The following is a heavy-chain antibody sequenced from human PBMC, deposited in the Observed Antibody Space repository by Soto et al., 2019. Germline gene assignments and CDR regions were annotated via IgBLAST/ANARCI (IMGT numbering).Heavy chain of an antibody. V-gene: IGHV1-24*01. Sequence: ASVKVSCKVSGYTLTELSMHWVRQAPGKGLEWMGGFDPEDGETIYAQKFQGRVTMTEDTSTDTAYMKQSSLRSEDTALYYCATIPSFGVVTPDVWGQGTMVTVSS. D-gene: IGHD3-3*01. CDR3: ATIPSFGVVTPDV. CDR1: GYTLTELS. CDR2: FDPEDGET. J-gene: IGHJ6*02.